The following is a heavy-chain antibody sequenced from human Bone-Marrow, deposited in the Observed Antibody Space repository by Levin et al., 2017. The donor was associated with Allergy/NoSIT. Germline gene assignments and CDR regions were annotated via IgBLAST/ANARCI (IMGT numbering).Heavy chain of an antibody. J-gene: IGHJ6*03. V-gene: IGHV3-30*03. CDR1: EFTFSSYG. CDR3: ARDSGDYKGYYYYMDV. Sequence: GGSLRLSCAASEFTFSSYGMHWVRQAPGKGLEWVAFLSYDGTKTYYADSVKGRFTISRDNSKHTLHLQMSSLRGEDTAVYYCARDSGDYKGYYYYMDVWGQGTAVTVS. D-gene: IGHD4-11*01. CDR2: LSYDGTKT.